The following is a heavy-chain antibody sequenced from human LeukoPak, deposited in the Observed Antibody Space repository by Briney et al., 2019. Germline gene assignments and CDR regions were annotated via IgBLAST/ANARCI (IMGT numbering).Heavy chain of an antibody. CDR3: ARHGDHTSGWYDLDY. CDR1: GGSISGYS. J-gene: IGHJ4*02. V-gene: IGHV4-59*08. Sequence: SETLSLTCTVSGGSISGYSWSRIRQPPGKGLEWIGYLYYSGSTNYNPSLKSRVTMSVDTSKTHFSLRLSSVTAADTAVYYCARHGDHTSGWYDLDYWGQGTLVTVSS. CDR2: LYYSGST. D-gene: IGHD6-19*01.